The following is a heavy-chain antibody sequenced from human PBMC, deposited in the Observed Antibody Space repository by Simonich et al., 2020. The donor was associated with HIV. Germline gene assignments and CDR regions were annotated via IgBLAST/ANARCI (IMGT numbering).Heavy chain of an antibody. CDR3: ARRIYSSSSSDFDY. Sequence: QVQLQQWGAGLLKPSETLSLTCAVYGGSCSGYYWSWIRQPPGKGLEWIGEINHKGSTIYNPSLKSRVPISVDTSKTQFSLKLRSVTAADTAVFHCARRIYSSSSSDFDYWGQGTLVTVSS. V-gene: IGHV4-34*01. J-gene: IGHJ4*02. CDR2: INHKGST. D-gene: IGHD6-6*01. CDR1: GGSCSGYY.